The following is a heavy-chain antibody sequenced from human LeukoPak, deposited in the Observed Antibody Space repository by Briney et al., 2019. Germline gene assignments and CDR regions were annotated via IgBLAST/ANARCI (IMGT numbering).Heavy chain of an antibody. CDR2: IIPIFGTA. CDR3: APYGGPMGYFDY. V-gene: IGHV1-69*05. J-gene: IGHJ4*02. CDR1: GGTFSSYA. Sequence: GASVKVSCKASGGTFSSYAISWVRQARGQGLEWMGGIIPIFGTANYAQKFQGRVTITTDESTSTAYMELSRLRSDDTAVYYCAPYGGPMGYFDYWGQGTLGTVSS. D-gene: IGHD2-21*01.